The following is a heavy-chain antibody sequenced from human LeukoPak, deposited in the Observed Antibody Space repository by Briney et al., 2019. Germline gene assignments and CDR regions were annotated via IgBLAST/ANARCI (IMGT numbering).Heavy chain of an antibody. CDR2: INPNSGGT. Sequence: ASVKVSCKASGYTFTGYYIHWVRQAPGQGLEWMGCINPNSGGTNFAQKFQVRVTMTRDTSISTAYMELTSLRSDDTAVYYCARGSYSDSSGYISFWGQGTLVSVSS. D-gene: IGHD3-22*01. CDR3: ARGSYSDSSGYISF. V-gene: IGHV1-2*02. J-gene: IGHJ4*02. CDR1: GYTFTGYY.